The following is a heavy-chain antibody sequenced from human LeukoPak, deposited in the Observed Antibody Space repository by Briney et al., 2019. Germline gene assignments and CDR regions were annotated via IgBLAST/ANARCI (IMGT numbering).Heavy chain of an antibody. V-gene: IGHV4-39*01. Sequence: KASETLSLTCTVSGDSISRSDYYWGWIRQPPGKGLEWIGNIYYDGSTSYSPSLKSRVTISLDTPKNQFSLKLTSLTAADTAVYYCAKHEKYSGSCVDYWGRGTLVTVSS. D-gene: IGHD1-26*01. CDR3: AKHEKYSGSCVDY. CDR1: GDSISRSDYY. CDR2: IYYDGST. J-gene: IGHJ4*02.